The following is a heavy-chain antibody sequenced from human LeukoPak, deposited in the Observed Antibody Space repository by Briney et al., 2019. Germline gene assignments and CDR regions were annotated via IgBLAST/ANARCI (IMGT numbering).Heavy chain of an antibody. D-gene: IGHD4-17*01. CDR2: IYYGGST. CDR1: GGSISSYY. J-gene: IGHJ6*02. CDR3: ARASGFYGVGYYGMDV. V-gene: IGHV4-59*01. Sequence: SETLSLTCTVSGGSISSYYWSWIRQPPGKGLEWIGYIYYGGSTNYNPSLKSRVTISVDTSKNQFSLKLSSVTAADTAVYYCARASGFYGVGYYGMDVWGQGTTVTVSS.